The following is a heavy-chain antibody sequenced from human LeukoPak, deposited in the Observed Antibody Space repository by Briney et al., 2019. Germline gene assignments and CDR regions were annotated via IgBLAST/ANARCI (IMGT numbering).Heavy chain of an antibody. Sequence: GGSLRLSCAASGFTFSSYWMHWVRQAPGKGLVWVSRINSDGSSTSYADSVKGRFTISRDNAKNTLYLQMNSLRAEDTAAYYCARERGDFWSGYYTSLGYWGQGTLVTVSS. CDR2: INSDGSST. J-gene: IGHJ4*02. D-gene: IGHD3-3*01. CDR3: ARERGDFWSGYYTSLGY. V-gene: IGHV3-74*01. CDR1: GFTFSSYW.